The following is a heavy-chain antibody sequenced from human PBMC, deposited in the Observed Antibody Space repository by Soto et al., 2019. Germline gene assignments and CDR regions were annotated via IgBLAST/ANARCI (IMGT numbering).Heavy chain of an antibody. CDR2: IYSGGST. J-gene: IGHJ5*02. CDR1: GFTVSSNY. Sequence: EVQLVESGGGLVQPGGSLRLSCAASGFTVSSNYMSWVRQAPGKGLEWVSVIYSGGSTYYADSVKGRFTISRDNSKNTLYLQMNSLRAEDTAVYYCARGIGYDFWSGHWFDPWGQGTLVTVSS. D-gene: IGHD3-3*01. V-gene: IGHV3-66*01. CDR3: ARGIGYDFWSGHWFDP.